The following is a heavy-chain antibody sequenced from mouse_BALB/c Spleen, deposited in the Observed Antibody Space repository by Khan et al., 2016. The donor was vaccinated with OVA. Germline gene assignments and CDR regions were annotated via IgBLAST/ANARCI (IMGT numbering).Heavy chain of an antibody. CDR3: ARSYDYDVGGFAY. Sequence: QMQLEESGPGLVAPSQSLSITCTVSGFSLSNFVFPWVRRPQGKVLGWLGVLWPGGIPNYNSARMSRLSISKDNAKSQVFLKMNRPQTDDTAIYYCARSYDYDVGGFAYWGQGTLVTVSA. J-gene: IGHJ3*01. CDR1: GFSLSNFV. D-gene: IGHD2-4*01. V-gene: IGHV2-9*02. CDR2: LWPGGIP.